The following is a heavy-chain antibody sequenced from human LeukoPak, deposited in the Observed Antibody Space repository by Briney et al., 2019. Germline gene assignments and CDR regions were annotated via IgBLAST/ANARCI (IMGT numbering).Heavy chain of an antibody. D-gene: IGHD4-11*01. CDR3: AKDLDYTTYGYYFDY. CDR2: IYTSGST. CDR1: GGSISSYY. V-gene: IGHV4-4*07. J-gene: IGHJ4*02. Sequence: PSETLSLTCTVSGGSISSYYWSWIRQPAGKGLEWIGRIYTSGSTNYNPSLKSRVTMSVDTSKNQFSLKLSSVTAADTAVYYCAKDLDYTTYGYYFDYWGQGTLVTVSS.